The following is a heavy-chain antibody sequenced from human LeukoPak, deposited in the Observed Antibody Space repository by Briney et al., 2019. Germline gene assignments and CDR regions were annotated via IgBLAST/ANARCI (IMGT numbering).Heavy chain of an antibody. D-gene: IGHD4-23*01. J-gene: IGHJ4*02. Sequence: GASVKVSCKASGGTFSNHAVSWVRQAPGQGLEWMGGIIPIFGTANYAQKFQGRVTITADESTSAAYMELSSLRSEDTAVYYCARDLHSGHGGNSGYWGQGTLVTVSS. CDR1: GGTFSNHA. CDR2: IIPIFGTA. CDR3: ARDLHSGHGGNSGY. V-gene: IGHV1-69*13.